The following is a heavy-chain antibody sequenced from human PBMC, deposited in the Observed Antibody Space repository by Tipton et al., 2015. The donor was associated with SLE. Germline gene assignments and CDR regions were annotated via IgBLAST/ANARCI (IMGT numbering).Heavy chain of an antibody. Sequence: TLSLTCTVSGGSISSHHWSWIRQPPGKGLEWIGYIYYSGSTNYNPSLKSRVTISVDTTTNHFSLTLTSVTAADTAVYFCARGGRQLVPFTWFDTWGQGTLVTVSS. D-gene: IGHD5-24*01. CDR3: ARGGRQLVPFTWFDT. V-gene: IGHV4-59*11. J-gene: IGHJ5*02. CDR2: IYYSGST. CDR1: GGSISSHH.